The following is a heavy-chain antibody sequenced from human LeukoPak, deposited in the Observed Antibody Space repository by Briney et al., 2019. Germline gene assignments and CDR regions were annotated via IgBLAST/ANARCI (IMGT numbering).Heavy chain of an antibody. CDR2: IIPIFATT. J-gene: IGHJ4*02. D-gene: IGHD3-3*01. CDR3: ARAPTRPDDFVW. CDR1: RGTFSSYA. Sequence: SVKVSCKASRGTFSSYAISWVRQAPGPELEWMGGIIPIFATTNYAQKLQGRVTISADESTSTAYMELSSLRSEDTAIYYCARAPTRPDDFVWWGQGTLVTVSA. V-gene: IGHV1-69*13.